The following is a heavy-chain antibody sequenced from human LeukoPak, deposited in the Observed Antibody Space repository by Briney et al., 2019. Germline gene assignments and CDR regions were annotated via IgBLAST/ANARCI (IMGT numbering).Heavy chain of an antibody. D-gene: IGHD3-10*01. CDR2: IYNSGIT. Sequence: SETLSLTCTVSGGSVSSGNYYWSWIRQPPGKGLEWIGYIYNSGITNYNPSLKSRVTISVDTSKNQFSLKLSSVTAAGTAGYYWARRAFGSGRYYWGQGTLVTVSS. V-gene: IGHV4-61*01. J-gene: IGHJ4*02. CDR3: ARRAFGSGRYY. CDR1: GGSVSSGNYY.